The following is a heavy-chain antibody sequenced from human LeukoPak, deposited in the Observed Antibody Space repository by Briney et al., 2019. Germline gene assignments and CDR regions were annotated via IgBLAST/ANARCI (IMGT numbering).Heavy chain of an antibody. CDR1: GITLSDCW. Sequence: GGSLRLSCAVSGITLSDCWMHWVRQTPDKRLVWVSRSDGTSTTYADSVKGRFTISRDNAKNSLYLQMNSLRAEDTAVYYCARDYGDYNLGVFDYWGQGTLVTVSS. V-gene: IGHV3-74*03. CDR3: ARDYGDYNLGVFDY. CDR2: SDGTST. J-gene: IGHJ4*02. D-gene: IGHD4-17*01.